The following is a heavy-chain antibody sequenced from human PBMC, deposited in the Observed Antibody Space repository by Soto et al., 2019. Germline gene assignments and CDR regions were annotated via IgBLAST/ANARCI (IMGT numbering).Heavy chain of an antibody. J-gene: IGHJ5*02. CDR2: MSTSNGNT. V-gene: IGHV1-18*01. CDR1: GYTFTSYD. CDR3: ARDRNWVDP. Sequence: QVQLVQSGAEVKKPGASVKVSCKASGYTFTSYDISWVRQAPGQGLEWMGWMSTSNGNTNDAQKLQGRVTMTTDTSTSTANMELRSLRPDDAAGFFCARDRNWVDPWGQGTLVTVS.